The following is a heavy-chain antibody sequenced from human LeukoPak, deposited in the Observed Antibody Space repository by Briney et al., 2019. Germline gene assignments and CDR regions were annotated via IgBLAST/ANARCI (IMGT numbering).Heavy chain of an antibody. D-gene: IGHD3-10*01. CDR2: IFPSGGEI. V-gene: IGHV3-23*01. CDR1: GFTFSTFA. CDR3: ARDSEGHFDY. J-gene: IGHJ4*02. Sequence: GGSLRLSCAASGFTFSTFAMIWVRQPPGKGLEWVSSIFPSGGEIHYADSVRGRFTISRDNSKSTLSLQMNSLRAEDTAVYYCARDSEGHFDYWGQGTLVTVSS.